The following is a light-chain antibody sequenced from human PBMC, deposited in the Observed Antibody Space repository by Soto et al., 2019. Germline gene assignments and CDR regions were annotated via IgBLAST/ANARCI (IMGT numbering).Light chain of an antibody. J-gene: IGLJ2*01. Sequence: QSVLTQPASVSGSPGQSITISCTGTSSDIRTYKYVSWFQHHPGKAPKLIIFEVSNRPSGISDRFSGFKSANTAYLTISGVQPEDEADYHCSSYTTIKTVVFGGGTKLTVL. CDR3: SSYTTIKTVV. V-gene: IGLV2-14*01. CDR2: EVS. CDR1: SSDIRTYKY.